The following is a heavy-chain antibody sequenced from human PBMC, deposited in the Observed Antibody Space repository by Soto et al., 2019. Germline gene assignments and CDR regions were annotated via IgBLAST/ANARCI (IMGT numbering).Heavy chain of an antibody. CDR3: ARFTRPAADYCGMDV. V-gene: IGHV1-8*01. Sequence: QVQLVQSGAEVKKPGASVKVSCKASGYTFTSYDINWVRQATGQGPEWMGWMNPNSGNTGNAQKFQGRVTMTRNTSTTTAYMELSSLRSEDTAVYYCARFTRPAADYCGMDVWGQGTTVAVSS. CDR1: GYTFTSYD. D-gene: IGHD2-2*01. J-gene: IGHJ6*02. CDR2: MNPNSGNT.